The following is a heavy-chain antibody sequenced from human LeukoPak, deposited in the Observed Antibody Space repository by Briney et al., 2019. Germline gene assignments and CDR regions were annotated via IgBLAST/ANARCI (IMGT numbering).Heavy chain of an antibody. V-gene: IGHV7-4-1*02. CDR2: INTKTGNP. J-gene: IGHJ5*02. CDR1: GYTFTSYT. Sequence: ASVKVSCKASGYTFTSYTMSWVRQAPGQGLEWMGWINTKTGNPTYAQGFTGRFVFSLDTSVNTAYLQITNLKAEDTAVYYCAKEDSMVRGIFTSTWFDPWGQGTQVTVSS. D-gene: IGHD3-10*01. CDR3: AKEDSMVRGIFTSTWFDP.